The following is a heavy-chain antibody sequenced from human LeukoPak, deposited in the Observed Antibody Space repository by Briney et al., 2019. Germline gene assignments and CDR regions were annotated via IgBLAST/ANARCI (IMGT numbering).Heavy chain of an antibody. V-gene: IGHV4-31*03. D-gene: IGHD3-22*01. J-gene: IGHJ4*02. CDR2: IYYSGST. CDR3: ARDPRPDYYDSSGYPGSY. CDR1: GGSISSGGYY. Sequence: SETLSLTCTVSGGSISSGGYYWSWIRQHPGKGLEWIGYIYYSGSTYYNPSLKSRVTISVDTSKNQFSLKLSSVTAADTAVYYCARDPRPDYYDSSGYPGSYWGQGTLVTVSS.